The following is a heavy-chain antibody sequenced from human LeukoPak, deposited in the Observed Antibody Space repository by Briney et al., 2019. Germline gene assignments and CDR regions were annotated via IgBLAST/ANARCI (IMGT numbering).Heavy chain of an antibody. J-gene: IGHJ4*02. D-gene: IGHD6-13*01. CDR2: VSYLGNDK. CDR1: GFTFNKYA. Sequence: QPGRSLRLSCAASGFTFNKYAMHWVRQAQGKGLEWVAVVSYLGNDKFYADSVKGRFTISKDNSNNTVYLEINSLRSEDTAVYYCARPLERRLVHYFYFWGPGTLVTVSS. V-gene: IGHV3-30-3*01. CDR3: ARPLERRLVHYFYF.